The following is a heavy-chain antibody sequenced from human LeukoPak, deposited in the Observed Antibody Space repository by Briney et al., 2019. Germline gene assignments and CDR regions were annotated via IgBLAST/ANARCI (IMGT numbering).Heavy chain of an antibody. CDR3: AKVRAGWYFDY. CDR2: IVNSDDTT. D-gene: IGHD6-19*01. J-gene: IGHJ4*02. CDR1: GFTVSRNY. Sequence: GGSLRLSCAASGFTVSRNYMSWVRQAPGKGLEWVSIIVNSDDTTYYADSVKGRFTISSDKSKTTVYLEMNSLRAEDTAVYYCAKVRAGWYFDYWGQGTLVTVSS. V-gene: IGHV3-53*01.